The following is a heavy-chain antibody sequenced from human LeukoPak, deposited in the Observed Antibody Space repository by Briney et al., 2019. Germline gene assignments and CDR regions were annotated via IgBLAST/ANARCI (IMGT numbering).Heavy chain of an antibody. D-gene: IGHD6-13*01. CDR3: ARLAAGSDYFDY. Sequence: GGSLRLSCAASGFPFSRYWMSWVRQAPGKGLEWVANIKPGGSEKYYVDSVKGRFTFSRDNAKNSLYLQMNGLRAEDMAVYYCARLAAGSDYFDYWGQGTLVTVSS. J-gene: IGHJ4*02. CDR1: GFPFSRYW. CDR2: IKPGGSEK. V-gene: IGHV3-7*04.